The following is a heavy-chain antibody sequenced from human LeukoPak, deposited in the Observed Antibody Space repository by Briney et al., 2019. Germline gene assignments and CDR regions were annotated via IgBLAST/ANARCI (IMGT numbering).Heavy chain of an antibody. CDR2: IIPILGIA. Sequence: SVKVSCKASGGTFSSYAISWVRQAPGQGLEWVGRIIPILGIANYAQKFQGRVTITADKSTSTAYMELSSLRSEDTAVYYCARQQGLQNLNFDYWGQGTLVTVSS. J-gene: IGHJ4*02. V-gene: IGHV1-69*04. CDR3: ARQQGLQNLNFDY. D-gene: IGHD4-11*01. CDR1: GGTFSSYA.